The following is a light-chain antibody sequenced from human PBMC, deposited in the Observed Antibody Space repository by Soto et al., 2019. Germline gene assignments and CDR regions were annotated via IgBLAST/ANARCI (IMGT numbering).Light chain of an antibody. CDR3: QQSYITPYT. CDR1: QSISSN. CDR2: VAY. V-gene: IGKV1-39*01. J-gene: IGKJ2*01. Sequence: DIQMTQSPSSLSASVGDRVTITCRASQSISSNLNWYQQKPGEAPKLLIYVAYSLQSGVPSRFSGSESGTDFTLTISSLQPDDFATYYCQQSYITPYTFGQGTKLEIK.